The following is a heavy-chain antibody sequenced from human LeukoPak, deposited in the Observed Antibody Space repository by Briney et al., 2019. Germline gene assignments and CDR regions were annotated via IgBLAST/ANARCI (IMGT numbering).Heavy chain of an antibody. V-gene: IGHV3-74*01. J-gene: IGHJ4*02. Sequence: GGSLRLSCAVSGVTLSSYLMHWVRQTPGKGLVWISRIHSDGSRSYADSVKGRFTISRDDAKNTLYLQMNSLRVEDTAVYYCARGPRGWFASDYWGQGTVVIVSS. CDR1: GVTLSSYL. CDR2: IHSDGSR. D-gene: IGHD6-19*01. CDR3: ARGPRGWFASDY.